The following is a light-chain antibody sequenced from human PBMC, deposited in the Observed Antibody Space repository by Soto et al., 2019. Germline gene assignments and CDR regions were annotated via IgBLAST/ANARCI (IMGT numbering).Light chain of an antibody. Sequence: DIVMTQSPLSLPVTPGEPASISCRSSQSLLHSDGYTYMDWYLQKPGQSPQVLIYLTFNRASGVPDRFSGSGGGGDVARRISRVEAEDAGVYYCMQALQTPYTFGQGTKLEIK. J-gene: IGKJ2*01. CDR3: MQALQTPYT. CDR1: QSLLHSDGYTY. CDR2: LTF. V-gene: IGKV2-28*01.